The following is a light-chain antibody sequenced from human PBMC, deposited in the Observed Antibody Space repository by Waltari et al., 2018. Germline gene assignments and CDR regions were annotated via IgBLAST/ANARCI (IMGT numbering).Light chain of an antibody. CDR3: ASFAGSNNL. J-gene: IGLJ2*01. Sequence: QSALTQPPSASGSPGQSVTISCTGTRTDIGVYNYVSWYQQHPGKAPKPWIYEVTERPPGVPDRFSGSKSGNTASLTVSGLQGEDEADYYCASFAGSNNLFGGGTKLTVL. V-gene: IGLV2-8*01. CDR2: EVT. CDR1: RTDIGVYNY.